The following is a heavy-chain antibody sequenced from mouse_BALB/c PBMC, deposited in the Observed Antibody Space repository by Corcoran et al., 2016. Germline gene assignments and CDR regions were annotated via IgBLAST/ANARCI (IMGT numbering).Heavy chain of an antibody. CDR3: ARSGGYDYYYAMDY. J-gene: IGHJ4*01. Sequence: QIQLVQSGPELKKPGETVKISCKASGYTFTNYGMNWVKQAPGKGLKWMGWINTYTGEPTYADDFKGRFAFSLETSASTAYLQINNLKNEDTATYFCARSGGYDYYYAMDYWGQGTSVTVSS. CDR2: INTYTGEP. CDR1: GYTFTNYG. D-gene: IGHD2-4*01. V-gene: IGHV9-3-1*01.